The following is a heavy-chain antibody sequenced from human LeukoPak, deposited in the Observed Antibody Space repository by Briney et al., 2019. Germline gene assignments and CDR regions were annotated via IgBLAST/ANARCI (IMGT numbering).Heavy chain of an antibody. V-gene: IGHV1-18*01. CDR2: ISAYNGNT. D-gene: IGHD6-19*01. CDR3: ARGSTSDWPLDH. CDR1: GYTFTGYG. J-gene: IGHJ4*02. Sequence: ASVKVSCKASGYTFTGYGISWVRQAPGQGLEWMGWISAYNGNTNYAQKLQGRVTITRDTSASTAYMELSSLKSEDTAVYYCARGSTSDWPLDHWGQETLVTISS.